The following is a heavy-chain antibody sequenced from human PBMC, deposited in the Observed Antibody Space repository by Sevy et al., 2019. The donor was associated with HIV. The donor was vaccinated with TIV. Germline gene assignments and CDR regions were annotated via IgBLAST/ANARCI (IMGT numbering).Heavy chain of an antibody. CDR2: RFYSGGA. D-gene: IGHD3-16*01. CDR1: GGSISSSRHY. J-gene: IGHJ5*02. CDR3: ARHPLGNWFDL. V-gene: IGHV4-39*01. Sequence: SETLSLTCTVSGGSISSSRHYWGWIRQSPGKRLEWIGSRFYSGGAYYNPALQSRFTMSVDTSNNQFSLNVNSVTAAETAVYYCARHPLGNWFDLWGQGILVTVSS.